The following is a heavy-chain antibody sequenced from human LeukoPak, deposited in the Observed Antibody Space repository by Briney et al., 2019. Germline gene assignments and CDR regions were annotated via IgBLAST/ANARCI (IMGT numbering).Heavy chain of an antibody. Sequence: ASVKVSCKASGYTFTNYGITWVRQAPGQGLEWMGWISAYNGDTNYAQKFQGRVTMTTDTSTTTAYMELRSLRSDDTAVYYCARGAGQTTGTTGGYYFDFWGQGTLVTVSS. CDR3: ARGAGQTTGTTGGYYFDF. CDR1: GYTFTNYG. V-gene: IGHV1-18*01. D-gene: IGHD1-1*01. J-gene: IGHJ4*02. CDR2: ISAYNGDT.